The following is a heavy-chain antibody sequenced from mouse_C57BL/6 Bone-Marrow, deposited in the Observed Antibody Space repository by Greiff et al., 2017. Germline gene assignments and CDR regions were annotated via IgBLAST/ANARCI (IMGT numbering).Heavy chain of an antibody. Sequence: VQLQQSGAELVRPWASVKLSCTASGFNIKDDYMHWVKQRPEQGLAWIGWFYPAYGDTVYASKFQGKATIPADTSSNTAYLQLSSLTSEDTAVYYCTSVSWFAYWGQGTLVTVSA. J-gene: IGHJ3*01. CDR2: FYPAYGDT. V-gene: IGHV14-4*01. CDR3: TSVSWFAY. D-gene: IGHD3-1*01. CDR1: GFNIKDDY.